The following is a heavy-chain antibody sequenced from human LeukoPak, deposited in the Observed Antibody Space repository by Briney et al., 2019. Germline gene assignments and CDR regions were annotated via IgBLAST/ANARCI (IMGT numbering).Heavy chain of an antibody. CDR3: ARDGSTYYFDY. CDR1: GGSISSYY. V-gene: IGHV4-59*01. J-gene: IGHJ4*02. CDR2: IYYSGST. Sequence: SETLSLTCTVSGGSISSYYWSWIRQPPGKGLEWIGYIYYSGSTNYNPSLKSRVTISVDTSKNQFSLKLSSVTAADTAVYYCARDGSTYYFDYWGQGTLVTVSS. D-gene: IGHD1-26*01.